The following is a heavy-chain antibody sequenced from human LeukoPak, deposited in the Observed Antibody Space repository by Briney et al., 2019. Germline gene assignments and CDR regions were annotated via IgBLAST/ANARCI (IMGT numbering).Heavy chain of an antibody. D-gene: IGHD3-10*01. V-gene: IGHV4-39*01. CDR1: GGSISSSSYY. Sequence: SETLSLTCTVSGGSISSSSYYWGWIRQPPGKGLEWIGSIYYSGTTYYNPSLKSRVTISVDTSKNQFSLKLSSVTAADTAVYYCARQKYYYGSGSYYWFDPWGQGTLVTVSS. CDR2: IYYSGTT. CDR3: ARQKYYYGSGSYYWFDP. J-gene: IGHJ5*02.